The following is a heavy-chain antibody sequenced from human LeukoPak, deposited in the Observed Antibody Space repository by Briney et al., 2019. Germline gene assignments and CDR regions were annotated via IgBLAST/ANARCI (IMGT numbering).Heavy chain of an antibody. V-gene: IGHV7-4-1*01. CDR1: KYSFTSYA. CDR2: INTNTGNP. D-gene: IGHD2-15*01. CDR3: ARARSCSGGSCYSDY. Sequence: GASVKVSCKASKYSFTSYAINWVRQAPGQGLEWIGWINTNTGNPTYAQGFTGRFVFSLDTSVSTAYLRISSLKAEDTAVYYCARARSCSGGSCYSDYWGQGTLVSVSS. J-gene: IGHJ4*02.